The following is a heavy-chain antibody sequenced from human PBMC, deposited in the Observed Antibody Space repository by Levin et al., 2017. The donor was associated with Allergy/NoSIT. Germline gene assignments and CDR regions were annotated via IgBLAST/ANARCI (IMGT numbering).Heavy chain of an antibody. CDR3: ARVLEYSSDWLSPWDYYGMDV. CDR1: GFSLRNHRMG. CDR2: IFSNDEK. J-gene: IGHJ6*02. Sequence: ESGPTLVKPTETLTLTCTVSGFSLRNHRMGVSWVRQPPGKALEWLAHIFSNDEKSYITSLKTRLTISRDISKSQVVLTMTNMDPVDTATYYCARVLEYSSDWLSPWDYYGMDVWGQGTTVTVSS. D-gene: IGHD6-19*01. V-gene: IGHV2-26*01.